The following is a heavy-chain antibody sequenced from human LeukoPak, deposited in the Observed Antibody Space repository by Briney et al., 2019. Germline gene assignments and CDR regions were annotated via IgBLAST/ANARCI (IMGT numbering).Heavy chain of an antibody. CDR3: ARDISSSWSVINAFDI. D-gene: IGHD6-13*01. CDR1: GFTFSSYS. J-gene: IGHJ3*02. V-gene: IGHV3-21*01. Sequence: PGGSLRLSCAASGFTFSSYSMNWVRQAPGKGLEWVSSISSSSSYIYYADSVKGRFTISRDNAKNSLYLQMNSLRAEDTAVYYCARDISSSWSVINAFDIWGQGTMVTVSS. CDR2: ISSSSSYI.